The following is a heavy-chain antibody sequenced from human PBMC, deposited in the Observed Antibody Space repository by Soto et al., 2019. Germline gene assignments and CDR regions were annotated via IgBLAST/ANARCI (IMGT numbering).Heavy chain of an antibody. J-gene: IGHJ2*01. CDR2: ISSSSSTI. CDR3: ARGPYYYDSSGPGGYFAL. V-gene: IGHV3-48*01. D-gene: IGHD3-22*01. CDR1: GFTFSSYS. Sequence: EVQLVESGGGLVQPGGSLRLSCAASGFTFSSYSMNWVRQAPGKGLEWVSYISSSSSTIYYADSVKVRFTISRDNAKNSLYLQMNSLRAEDTAVYYCARGPYYYDSSGPGGYFALWGRGTLVTVS.